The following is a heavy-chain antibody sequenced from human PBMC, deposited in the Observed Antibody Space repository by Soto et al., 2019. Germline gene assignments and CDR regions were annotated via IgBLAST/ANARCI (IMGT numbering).Heavy chain of an antibody. V-gene: IGHV3-53*01. CDR3: AKVNVVVVAATFEYEYYFDY. J-gene: IGHJ4*02. D-gene: IGHD2-15*01. CDR2: ISNTGST. Sequence: GGSLRLSCVASGFTVSNNYMSWVRQAPGRGLEWVSAISNTGSTYYAGSVKGRSTISRDSSTNTLYLEVNSLRADDRAVYYCAKVNVVVVAATFEYEYYFDYWGQGTLVTVSS. CDR1: GFTVSNNY.